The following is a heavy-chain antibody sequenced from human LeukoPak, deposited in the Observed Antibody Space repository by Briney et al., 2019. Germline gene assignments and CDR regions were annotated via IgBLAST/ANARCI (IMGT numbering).Heavy chain of an antibody. D-gene: IGHD3-3*01. Sequence: SQTLSLTCTVSGGSISSGGYYWSWIRQPPGKGLEWIGEINHSGSTNYNPSLKSRVTISVDTSKNQFSLKLSSVTAADTAVYYCARGDREWLLSKPRRFDYWGQGTLVTVSS. J-gene: IGHJ4*02. CDR2: INHSGST. CDR3: ARGDREWLLSKPRRFDY. CDR1: GGSISSGGYY. V-gene: IGHV4-30-2*01.